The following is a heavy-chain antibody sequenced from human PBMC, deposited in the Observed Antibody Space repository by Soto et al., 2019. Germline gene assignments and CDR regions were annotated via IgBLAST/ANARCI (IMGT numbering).Heavy chain of an antibody. J-gene: IGHJ1*01. CDR2: ISGSGGST. Sequence: GGSLRLSCAASGFTFSSYAMSWVRQAPGKGLEWVSAISGSGGSTYYADSVKGRFTISRDNSKNTLYLQMNSLRAEDTAVYYCATIRRSGSSGSQYFQHWGQGTLVTVSS. CDR3: ATIRRSGSSGSQYFQH. V-gene: IGHV3-23*01. D-gene: IGHD1-26*01. CDR1: GFTFSSYA.